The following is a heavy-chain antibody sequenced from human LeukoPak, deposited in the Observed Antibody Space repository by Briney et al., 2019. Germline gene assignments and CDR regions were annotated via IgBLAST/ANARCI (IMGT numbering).Heavy chain of an antibody. Sequence: SETLSLTCTVSGGPISSYYWSWIRQPPGKGLEWIGYIYHSGSTTYNPSLKSRITMSVDPSKNQFSLKLTSVTAADTAIYFCARGGWLRTVYYFDYWGQGNLVTVSP. CDR2: IYHSGST. D-gene: IGHD3-22*01. V-gene: IGHV4-59*01. J-gene: IGHJ4*02. CDR3: ARGGWLRTVYYFDY. CDR1: GGPISSYY.